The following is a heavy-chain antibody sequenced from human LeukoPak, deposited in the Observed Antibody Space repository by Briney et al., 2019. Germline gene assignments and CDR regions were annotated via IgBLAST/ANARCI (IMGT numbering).Heavy chain of an antibody. CDR3: ARGEDTMIVVVSTLDY. J-gene: IGHJ4*02. D-gene: IGHD3-22*01. Sequence: SSYPSTQYYPDSLKPGFTISRHNSKNPLYLQMNSLRAEDTAVYYCARGEDTMIVVVSTLDYWGQGTLVTVSS. CDR2: SSYPSTQ. V-gene: IGHV3-30-3*01.